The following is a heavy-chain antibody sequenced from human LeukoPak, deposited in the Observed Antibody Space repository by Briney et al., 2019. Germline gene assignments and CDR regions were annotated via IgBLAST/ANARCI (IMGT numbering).Heavy chain of an antibody. CDR3: ARSQQLIRTFDY. J-gene: IGHJ4*02. D-gene: IGHD6-13*01. CDR1: GGSISSSSYY. V-gene: IGHV4-39*07. CDR2: IYYSGST. Sequence: SETLSLTCTVSGGSISSSSYYWGWIRQPPGKGLEWIGSIYYSGSTNYNPSLKSRVTMSVDTSKNQFSLKLSSVTAADTAVYYCARSQQLIRTFDYWGQGTLVTVSS.